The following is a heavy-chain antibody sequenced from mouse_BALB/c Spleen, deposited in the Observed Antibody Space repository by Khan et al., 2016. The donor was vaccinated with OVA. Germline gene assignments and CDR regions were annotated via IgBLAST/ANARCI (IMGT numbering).Heavy chain of an antibody. Sequence: QVQLKQSGAELARPGASVKMSCKASGYTFTSYTIHWIKLRPGQGLEWIGYINPSNGYTNSNQKFKDKATLTADKSSTTAYMELSSLTSDDSALYNCVRDGAYHRNDGWFAYWGQGTLVTVSA. CDR1: GYTFTSYT. J-gene: IGHJ3*01. CDR3: VRDGAYHRNDGWFAY. D-gene: IGHD2-14*01. CDR2: INPSNGYT. V-gene: IGHV1-4*01.